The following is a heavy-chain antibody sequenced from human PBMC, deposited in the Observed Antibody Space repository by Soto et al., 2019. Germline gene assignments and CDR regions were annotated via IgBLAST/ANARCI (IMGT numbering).Heavy chain of an antibody. D-gene: IGHD6-25*01. CDR2: ISGSGGST. Sequence: GGSLRLSCAASGFTFSSYAMSWVRQAPGKGLEWVSAISGSGGSTYYADSVKGRFTISRDNSKNTLYLQMNSLRAEDTAVYYCAKDEGPRLQIEGPFDYWGQGTLVTVSS. CDR1: GFTFSSYA. J-gene: IGHJ4*02. V-gene: IGHV3-23*01. CDR3: AKDEGPRLQIEGPFDY.